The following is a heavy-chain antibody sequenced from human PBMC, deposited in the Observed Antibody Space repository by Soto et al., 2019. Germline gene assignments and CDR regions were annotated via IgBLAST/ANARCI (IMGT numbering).Heavy chain of an antibody. CDR1: GGTFSTYA. CDR2: IVPIFGTP. Sequence: QVQLVQSGAEVKQPGSSVKVSCKTSGGTFSTYAISWVRQAPGQGLEWMGGIVPIFGTPNYAQKFKGRVTIAADDSTRTAYMEMRSLRSEDTAVYYCAREGTVDTAMVYYYYGMDVWGQGTTVTVSS. CDR3: AREGTVDTAMVYYYYGMDV. V-gene: IGHV1-69*01. J-gene: IGHJ6*02. D-gene: IGHD5-18*01.